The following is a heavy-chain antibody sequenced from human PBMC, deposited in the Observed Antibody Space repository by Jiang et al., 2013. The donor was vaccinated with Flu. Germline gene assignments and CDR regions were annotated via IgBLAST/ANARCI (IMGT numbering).Heavy chain of an antibody. J-gene: IGHJ4*02. V-gene: IGHV1-69*06. CDR1: GGTFSSYA. CDR3: AKDRTGYSYGLFDY. D-gene: IGHD5-18*01. CDR2: TIPIFDTA. Sequence: PGSSVKVSCKASGGTFSSYAISWVRQAPGQGLEWMGGTIPIFDTAKYAQKFEGRLTITVDKSTGTAYMELNSLRSEDTAVYYCAKDRTGYSYGLFDYWGQGTLVTVSS.